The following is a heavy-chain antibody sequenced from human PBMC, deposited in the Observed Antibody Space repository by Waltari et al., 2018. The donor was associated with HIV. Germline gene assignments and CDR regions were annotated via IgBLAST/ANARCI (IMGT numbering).Heavy chain of an antibody. CDR3: AHNPPEYDYVWGSYVDYFDY. Sequence: QITLKESGPTLVKPTQTLTLTCTFSGFSLSTSGVGVGWIRQPPGKALEWLALIYWDDDKRYSPSLKSRLTITKDTSKNQVVLTMTNMDPVDTATYYCAHNPPEYDYVWGSYVDYFDYWGQGTLVTVSS. CDR2: IYWDDDK. J-gene: IGHJ4*02. CDR1: GFSLSTSGVG. D-gene: IGHD3-16*01. V-gene: IGHV2-5*02.